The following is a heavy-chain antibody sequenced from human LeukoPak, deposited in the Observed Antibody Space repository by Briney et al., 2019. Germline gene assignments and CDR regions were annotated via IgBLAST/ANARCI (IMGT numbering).Heavy chain of an antibody. D-gene: IGHD3-16*01. V-gene: IGHV3-23*01. CDR2: ISDSGVTA. J-gene: IGHJ4*02. CDR3: ANLNAPYWGNFDY. Sequence: GGSLRLSCAASGFTFSTYAMSWVRQAPGQGLDWVSAISDSGVTAYYADSVKGRFTISRDNSKSTLYLQMNSLRAEDTAVYYCANLNAPYWGNFDYWGQGTLVTVSS. CDR1: GFTFSTYA.